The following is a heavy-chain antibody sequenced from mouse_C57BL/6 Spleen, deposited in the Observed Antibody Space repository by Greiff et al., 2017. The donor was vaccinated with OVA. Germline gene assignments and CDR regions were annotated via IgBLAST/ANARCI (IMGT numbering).Heavy chain of an antibody. D-gene: IGHD2-5*01. V-gene: IGHV1-15*01. Sequence: QVQLQQSGAELVRPGASVTLSCKASGYTFTDYEMHWVKQTPVHGLEWIGAIDPETGGTAYNQKFKGKAILTADKSSSTAYMELRSLTSEDSAVYYCTRGSNHYWYFDVWGTVTTVTVSS. CDR3: TRGSNHYWYFDV. J-gene: IGHJ1*03. CDR2: IDPETGGT. CDR1: GYTFTDYE.